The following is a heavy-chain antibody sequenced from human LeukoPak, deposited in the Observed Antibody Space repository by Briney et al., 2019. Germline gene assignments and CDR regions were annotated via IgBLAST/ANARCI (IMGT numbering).Heavy chain of an antibody. CDR1: GGSISSYY. CDR3: AREGGLREYYFDY. J-gene: IGHJ4*02. V-gene: IGHV4-59*01. D-gene: IGHD3-16*01. CDR2: IYYSGST. Sequence: SETLSLTCTVSGGSISSYYWSWIRQPPGKGLEWIGYIYYSGSTNYNPSPKSRVTISVDTSKNQFSLKLSSVTAADTAVYYCAREGGLREYYFDYWGQGTLVTVSS.